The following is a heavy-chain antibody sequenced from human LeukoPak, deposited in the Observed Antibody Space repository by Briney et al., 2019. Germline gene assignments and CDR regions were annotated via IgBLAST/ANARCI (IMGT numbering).Heavy chain of an antibody. D-gene: IGHD2-2*02. CDR1: GFKFRDYH. CDR3: ARAPYCTSSSCYTGHNWFDP. CDR2: IDTSGTTI. J-gene: IGHJ5*02. Sequence: PGGSLRLSCAASGFKFRDYHMSWIRQAPGKGLQWVSSIDTSGTTIYYADSVRGRFAISRDSAKNSLYLQMNSLRAEDTAIYYCARAPYCTSSSCYTGHNWFDPWGQGTLVTVSS. V-gene: IGHV3-11*04.